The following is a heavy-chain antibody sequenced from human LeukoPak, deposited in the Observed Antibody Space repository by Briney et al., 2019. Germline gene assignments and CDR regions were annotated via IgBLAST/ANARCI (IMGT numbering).Heavy chain of an antibody. V-gene: IGHV4-39*01. Sequence: SETLSLTCTVSSGSIKNNNYYWGWIRQPPGKGLEWIGSISYTENTDYSPSIKSRVTISVDTSRNQFSLRLNSVTAADTAVYYCPRLWNSGSGGRGFFDYWGQGTLVTVSS. CDR1: SGSIKNNNYY. D-gene: IGHD3-10*01. J-gene: IGHJ4*02. CDR3: PRLWNSGSGGRGFFDY. CDR2: ISYTENT.